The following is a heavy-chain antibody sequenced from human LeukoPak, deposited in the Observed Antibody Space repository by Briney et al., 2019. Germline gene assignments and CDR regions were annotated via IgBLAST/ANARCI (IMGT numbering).Heavy chain of an antibody. D-gene: IGHD3-3*01. CDR1: GFKFTNAW. J-gene: IGHJ4*02. V-gene: IGHV3-15*01. CDR2: IKSKADGGTT. Sequence: GGSLRLSCAASGFKFTNAWMTWVRQAPGKGLEWVGRIKSKADGGTTDYAAPVKGRFTISRDDSKDTLYMQMNSLQTEDTAVYYCTAPDFWHGYPHFDYWGQGILVTVSS. CDR3: TAPDFWHGYPHFDY.